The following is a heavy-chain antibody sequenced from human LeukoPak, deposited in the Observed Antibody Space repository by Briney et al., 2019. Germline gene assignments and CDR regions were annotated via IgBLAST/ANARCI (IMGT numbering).Heavy chain of an antibody. J-gene: IGHJ4*02. CDR2: ISSSGDNT. CDR1: GFTFSSYP. Sequence: GGSLRLSCAASGFTFSSYPIKWVRQAPGKGLEWVSEISSSGDNTYYADSVKGRFTISRDNSKNTLYLQMNSLRDEDTAVYYCAKDRASCSGGTCLDQDFWGQGTLVTVSS. D-gene: IGHD2-15*01. V-gene: IGHV3-23*01. CDR3: AKDRASCSGGTCLDQDF.